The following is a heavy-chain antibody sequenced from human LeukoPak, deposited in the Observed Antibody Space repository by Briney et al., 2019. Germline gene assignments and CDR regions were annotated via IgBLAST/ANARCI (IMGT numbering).Heavy chain of an antibody. CDR1: GFTFSSYS. CDR2: ISSSSSTI. Sequence: GGSLRLSCAASGFTFSSYSMNWVCQAPGKGLEWVSYISSSSSTIYYADSVKGRFTISRDNAKNSLYLQMNSLRAEDTAVYYCARDDYYDSSGYYLFDYWGQGTLVTDSS. D-gene: IGHD3-22*01. CDR3: ARDDYYDSSGYYLFDY. J-gene: IGHJ4*02. V-gene: IGHV3-48*04.